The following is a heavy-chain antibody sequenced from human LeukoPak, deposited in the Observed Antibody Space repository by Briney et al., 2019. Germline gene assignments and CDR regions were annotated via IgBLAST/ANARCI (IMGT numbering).Heavy chain of an antibody. D-gene: IGHD3-22*01. CDR2: IIPIFGTA. Sequence: ASVKVSCKASGGTFSSYAISWVRQAPGQGLEWMGRIIPIFGTANYAQKFQGRVTITTDESTSTAYMELSSLRSEDTAVYCCARDLPYYDSSGYDHRRWFDPWGQGTLVTVSS. J-gene: IGHJ5*02. V-gene: IGHV1-69*05. CDR3: ARDLPYYDSSGYDHRRWFDP. CDR1: GGTFSSYA.